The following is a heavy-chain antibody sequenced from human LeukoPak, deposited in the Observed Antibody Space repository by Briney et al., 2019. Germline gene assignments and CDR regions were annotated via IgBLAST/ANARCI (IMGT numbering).Heavy chain of an antibody. CDR1: GFTFSSYA. CDR2: ISGSGGST. Sequence: GGSLRLSCAASGFTFSSYAMSWVRQAPGKGLEWVSAISGSGGSTYYADSVKGRFTISRDNSKNTLYLQMNSLRAEDTAVYYCAKAQLLWFGELPWADYYYYYGMDAWGQGTTVTVSS. CDR3: AKAQLLWFGELPWADYYYYYGMDA. D-gene: IGHD3-10*01. J-gene: IGHJ6*02. V-gene: IGHV3-23*01.